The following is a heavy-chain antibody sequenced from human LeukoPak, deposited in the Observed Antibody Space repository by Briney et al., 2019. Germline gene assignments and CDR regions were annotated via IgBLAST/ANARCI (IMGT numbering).Heavy chain of an antibody. D-gene: IGHD3-10*01. CDR2: IYPGDSDT. CDR1: GYSFTNYW. J-gene: IGHJ4*02. Sequence: PGESLKVSRKGSGYSFTNYWIGWVRQMPGKRVEWMGIIYPGDSDTRYSPSFQGQVTISVDESTSTAYLQWSSLYAWDTARFYCARIYGSGSLPRYFDYWGQGTLVTVSS. CDR3: ARIYGSGSLPRYFDY. V-gene: IGHV5-51*01.